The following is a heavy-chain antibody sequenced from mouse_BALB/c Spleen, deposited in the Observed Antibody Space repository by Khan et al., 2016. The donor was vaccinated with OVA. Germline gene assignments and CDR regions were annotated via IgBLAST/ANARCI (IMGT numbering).Heavy chain of an antibody. V-gene: IGHV9-1*02. J-gene: IGHJ2*01. D-gene: IGHD2-1*01. CDR2: INTYIGEP. CDR3: ASGNRDFVY. Sequence: QIQLVQSGPELKKPGETVKISCKATGYSFTNYVMNWVKQAPGKGLKWMGWINTYIGEPTYSDDFKGRFAFSLESSASTAYLQINNLKYEDKATYFVASGNRDFVYWCQGTTLTVSS. CDR1: GYSFTNYV.